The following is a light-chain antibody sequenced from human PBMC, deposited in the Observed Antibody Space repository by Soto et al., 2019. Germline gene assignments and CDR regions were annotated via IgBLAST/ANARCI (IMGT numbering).Light chain of an antibody. CDR2: GNS. V-gene: IGLV1-40*01. Sequence: QPVLTQPPSVSGAPGQRVTISCTGSSSNIGAGYDVHWYQQLPGTAPKLLIYGNSNRPSGVPDRFSGSKSGTSASLAITGLQAEDEADYYCQSYDNSLSGLVLFGGGTNVTVL. CDR3: QSYDNSLSGLVL. CDR1: SSNIGAGYD. J-gene: IGLJ2*01.